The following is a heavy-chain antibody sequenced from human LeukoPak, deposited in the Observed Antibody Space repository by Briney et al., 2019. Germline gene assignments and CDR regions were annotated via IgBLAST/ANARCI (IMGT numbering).Heavy chain of an antibody. V-gene: IGHV3-64D*06. D-gene: IGHD5-18*01. CDR3: VKVMWDTVMAGYFDY. CDR2: ISGNGRST. CDR1: GFTFSTYA. J-gene: IGHJ4*02. Sequence: GGSLRLSCSASGFTFSTYAMHWVRQAPGKGLEYFSAISGNGRSTYYADSVKGRFTISRDNSKNTLYLQMSSLRGEDTAVYYCVKVMWDTVMAGYFDYWGQGTLVTVSS.